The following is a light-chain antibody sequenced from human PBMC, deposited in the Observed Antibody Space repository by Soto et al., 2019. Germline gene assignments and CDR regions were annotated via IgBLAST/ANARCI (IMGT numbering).Light chain of an antibody. CDR1: QGIRSY. CDR3: QKFNNYPIT. Sequence: DIQLTQSPSFLSASVGDRVTITCRASQGIRSYLAWYQQKPGKDPKLLIYAASTLQSGVPSRFRGSGSGTEFTLTISSLQPEDFATYYCQKFNNYPITFGQGTRLEIK. J-gene: IGKJ5*01. CDR2: AAS. V-gene: IGKV1-9*01.